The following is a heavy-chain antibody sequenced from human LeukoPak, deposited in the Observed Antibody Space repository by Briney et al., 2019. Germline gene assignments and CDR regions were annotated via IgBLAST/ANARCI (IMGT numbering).Heavy chain of an antibody. V-gene: IGHV3-9*01. CDR3: AKDRRTRIVGATAAGFDP. CDR1: GFTFDDYA. J-gene: IGHJ5*02. Sequence: PGRSLRLSCAASGFTFDDYAMHWVRQAPGKGLEWVSGISWNSGSIGYADSVKGRFTISRDNAKNSLYLQMNSLRAEDTALYYCAKDRRTRIVGATAAGFDPWGQGTLVTVSS. CDR2: ISWNSGSI. D-gene: IGHD1-26*01.